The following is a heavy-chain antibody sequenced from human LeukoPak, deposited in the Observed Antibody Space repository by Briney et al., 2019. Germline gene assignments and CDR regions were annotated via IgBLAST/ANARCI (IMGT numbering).Heavy chain of an antibody. CDR2: IIPILGTA. CDR1: GGTFSSYA. V-gene: IGHV1-69*05. Sequence: SVKVSCKASGGTFSSYAISWVRQVPGQGLEWMGGIIPILGTANYAQKFQGRVTITTDESTSTAYMELSSLRSEDTAVYYCARGSSYYYDSSGTYFDYWGQGTLVTVSS. CDR3: ARGSSYYYDSSGTYFDY. J-gene: IGHJ4*02. D-gene: IGHD3-22*01.